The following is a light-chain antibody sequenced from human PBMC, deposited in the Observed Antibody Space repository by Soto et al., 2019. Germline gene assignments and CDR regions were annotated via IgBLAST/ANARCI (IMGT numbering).Light chain of an antibody. J-gene: IGKJ1*01. CDR3: QQYNSYPWT. CDR2: KAS. Sequence: DIQMTRSPSTLSASVGDRVTITCRASQSISSWLAWYQQKPGKAPKLLIYKASSLESGVPSRFSGSGSGTEFTLTISSLQPDDFATYYCQQYNSYPWTFG. CDR1: QSISSW. V-gene: IGKV1-5*03.